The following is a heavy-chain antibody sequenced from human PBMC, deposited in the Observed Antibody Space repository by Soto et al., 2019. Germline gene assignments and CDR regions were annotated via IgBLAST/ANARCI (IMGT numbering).Heavy chain of an antibody. V-gene: IGHV3-23*01. CDR2: ISGSGFKK. D-gene: IGHD1-26*01. J-gene: IGHJ5*02. CDR1: GFTFENFG. Sequence: GGSLRLSCAASGFTFENFGMSWARQAPGKGLEWISSISGSGFKKYYADSVKGRFTISRDNSKSTVHLELNNLSAEDTAVYHCAKNQGVELVPLATVDWFDPWGQGSVVTVSS. CDR3: AKNQGVELVPLATVDWFDP.